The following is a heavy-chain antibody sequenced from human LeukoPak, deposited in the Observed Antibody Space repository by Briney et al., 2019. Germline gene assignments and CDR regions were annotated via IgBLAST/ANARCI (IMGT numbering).Heavy chain of an antibody. Sequence: PSETLSLTCAVYGGSFSGYYWSWIRQPPGKGLEWIGEINHSGSTNYNPSLKSRVTISEDTSKKQFSLKVSSVTAADTAVYYCARVVASTSIDSWGQGTLVTVSS. D-gene: IGHD2-15*01. CDR3: ARVVASTSIDS. CDR1: GGSFSGYY. J-gene: IGHJ4*02. V-gene: IGHV4-34*01. CDR2: INHSGST.